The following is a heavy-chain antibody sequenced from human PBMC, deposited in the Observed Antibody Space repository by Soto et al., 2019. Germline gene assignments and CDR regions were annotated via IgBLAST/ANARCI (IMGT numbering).Heavy chain of an antibody. D-gene: IGHD2-15*01. J-gene: IGHJ6*03. CDR1: GYSFTSYW. V-gene: IGHV5-51*01. Sequence: PGESLKISCKGSGYSFTSYWIGWVRQMPGKGLEWMGIIYPGDSDTRYSPSFQGQVTISADKSISTAYLQWSSLKASDTAMYYCARTLYCSGGSCYSPYYYYYMDVWGKGTTVTVS. CDR2: IYPGDSDT. CDR3: ARTLYCSGGSCYSPYYYYYMDV.